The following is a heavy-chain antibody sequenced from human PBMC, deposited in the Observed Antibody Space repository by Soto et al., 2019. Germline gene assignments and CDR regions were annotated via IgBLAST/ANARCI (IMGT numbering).Heavy chain of an antibody. D-gene: IGHD3-22*01. Sequence: ASVKVSCKASGYTFTSYGISWVRQAPGQGLEWMGWISAYNGNTNYAQKLQGRVTMTTDTPTSTAYMELRSLRSDDTAVYYCARVHYYDSSGYYLYFDYWGQGTLVTVSS. CDR3: ARVHYYDSSGYYLYFDY. CDR1: GYTFTSYG. V-gene: IGHV1-18*04. J-gene: IGHJ4*02. CDR2: ISAYNGNT.